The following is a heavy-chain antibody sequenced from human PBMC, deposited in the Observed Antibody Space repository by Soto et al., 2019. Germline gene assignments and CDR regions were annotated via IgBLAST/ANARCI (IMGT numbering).Heavy chain of an antibody. D-gene: IGHD3-10*01. CDR2: TYYRSKWYY. V-gene: IGHV6-1*01. Sequence: SQTLSLTCAISGDSVSSNNAAWNWIRQSPSRGLEWLGRTYYRSKWYYNYALSVKSRITINPDTSKNQFSLKLSSVTAADTAVYYCARLGGGTLGDFPFDYWGQGALVTVSS. CDR1: GDSVSSNNAA. CDR3: ARLGGGTLGDFPFDY. J-gene: IGHJ4*02.